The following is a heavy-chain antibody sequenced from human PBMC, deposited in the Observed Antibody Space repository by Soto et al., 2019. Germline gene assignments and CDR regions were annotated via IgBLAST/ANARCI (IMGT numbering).Heavy chain of an antibody. CDR1: GFTFSSYG. CDR2: IWYDGSNK. J-gene: IGHJ4*02. CDR3: ARDGVVTATKTYYFDY. V-gene: IGHV3-33*01. Sequence: GGSLRLSCAASGFTFSSYGMHWVRQAPGKGLEWVAVIWYDGSNKYYADSVKGRFTISRDNSKNTLYLQMNSLRAEDTAVYYCARDGVVTATKTYYFDYWGQGTLLTVSS. D-gene: IGHD2-21*02.